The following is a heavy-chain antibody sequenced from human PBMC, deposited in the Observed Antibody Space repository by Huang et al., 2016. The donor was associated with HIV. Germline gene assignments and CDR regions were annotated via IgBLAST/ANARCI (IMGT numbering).Heavy chain of an antibody. J-gene: IGHJ3*02. Sequence: QVQLVQSGAEVKKPGASVKVSCKAYGYTFTGYYIHWVRQAPGQGLEWMGWITPNSGGTNYAQKFQGRVTMTSDTSISTAYMELSRLRSDDTAVYYCARADDEYGDYVKAFDIWGQGTMVIVSS. CDR1: GYTFTGYY. CDR3: ARADDEYGDYVKAFDI. V-gene: IGHV1-2*02. D-gene: IGHD4-17*01. CDR2: ITPNSGGT.